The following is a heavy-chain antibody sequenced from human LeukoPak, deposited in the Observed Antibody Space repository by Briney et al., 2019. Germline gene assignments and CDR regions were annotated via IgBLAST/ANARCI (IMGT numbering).Heavy chain of an antibody. CDR2: IYSDNT. D-gene: IGHD3-10*01. J-gene: IGHJ5*02. CDR3: AKEITMVRGVIGGGFDP. Sequence: GGSLRLSCTVSGFTVSSNSMSWVRQAPGKGLEWVSFIYSDNTHYSDSVKGRFTISRDNSKNTLYLQMNSLRAEDTAVYYCAKEITMVRGVIGGGFDPWGQGTLVTVSS. CDR1: GFTVSSNS. V-gene: IGHV3-53*01.